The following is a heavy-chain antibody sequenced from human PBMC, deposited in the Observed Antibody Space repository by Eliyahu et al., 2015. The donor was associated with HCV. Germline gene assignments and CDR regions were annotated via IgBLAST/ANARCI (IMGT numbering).Heavy chain of an antibody. CDR2: ISSSSSYI. V-gene: IGHV3-21*01. CDR1: GFTFSSYS. Sequence: EVQLVESGGGLVKPGGSLXLSCAXSGFTFSSYSMNWVRQAPGKGLEWVSSISSSSSYIYYADSVKGRFTISRDNAKNSLYLQMNSLRAEDTAVYYCARGTRAKAGDYWGQGTLVTVSS. J-gene: IGHJ4*02. CDR3: ARGTRAKAGDY. D-gene: IGHD3-10*01.